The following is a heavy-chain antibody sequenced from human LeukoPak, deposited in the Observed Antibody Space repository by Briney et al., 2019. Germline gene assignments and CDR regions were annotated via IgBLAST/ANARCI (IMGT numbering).Heavy chain of an antibody. V-gene: IGHV5-51*01. J-gene: IGHJ4*02. D-gene: IGHD3-10*01. CDR3: ARSLSGFGDFSLYYFDY. CDR1: GYTFTTYW. CDR2: IYPGDSDT. Sequence: GESLKISCKGSGYTFTTYWSGWVRQMPGKGLEWMGIIYPGDSDTRYSPSFQGQVTISADKSISTAYLQWSSLKASDTAMYYCARSLSGFGDFSLYYFDYWGQGTLVTVSS.